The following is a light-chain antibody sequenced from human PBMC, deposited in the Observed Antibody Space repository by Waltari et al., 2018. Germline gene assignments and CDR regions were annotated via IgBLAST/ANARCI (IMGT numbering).Light chain of an antibody. CDR2: RDK. CDR3: QVWDSSTAV. V-gene: IGLV3-9*01. Sequence: SYDLTQPLSVLVALGQTARITCGGNNIGGKNVHWYQQKPGQAPLLVIYRDKNRPSRIPERFSGSNSENTATLTITGAQGADEADYYCQVWDSSTAVFGGGTQLTVL. CDR1: NIGGKN. J-gene: IGLJ7*01.